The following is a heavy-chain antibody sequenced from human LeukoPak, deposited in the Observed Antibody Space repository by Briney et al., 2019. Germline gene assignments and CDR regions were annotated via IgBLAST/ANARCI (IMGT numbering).Heavy chain of an antibody. V-gene: IGHV1-46*01. CDR3: ARDKNDYVWGSYRYFDY. Sequence: ASVKVSCKAPGYTFTSYYMHWVRQAPGQGLEWMGIINPSGGSTSYAQKFQGRVTMTRDTSTSTVYMELSSLRSEDTAVYYCARDKNDYVWGSYRYFDYWGQGTLVTVSS. D-gene: IGHD3-16*02. CDR1: GYTFTSYY. CDR2: INPSGGST. J-gene: IGHJ4*02.